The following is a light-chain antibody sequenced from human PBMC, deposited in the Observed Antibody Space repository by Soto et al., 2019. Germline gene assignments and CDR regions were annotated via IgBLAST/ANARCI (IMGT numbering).Light chain of an antibody. V-gene: IGKV3D-15*01. Sequence: ELVMTQSPGTLSVSTGQGATLSCRASHSVDSNLAWYQQKPGQAPRLLIYGASTRPTDIPDRFSGSGSGTEFTLTISSLQSEDFAVYYCQQYDKWPLTFGGGTKVDIK. CDR1: HSVDSN. J-gene: IGKJ4*01. CDR3: QQYDKWPLT. CDR2: GAS.